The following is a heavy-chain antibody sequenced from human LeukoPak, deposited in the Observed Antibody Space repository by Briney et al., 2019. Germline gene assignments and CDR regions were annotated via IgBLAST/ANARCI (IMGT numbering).Heavy chain of an antibody. Sequence: SETLSLTCTASGGSISSYYWSWIRQPPGKGLEWIGYIYYSGSTNYNPSLKSRVTISVDTSKNQFSLRLSSVTAADTAVYYCARLYGDYVGYWGQGTLVTVSS. CDR3: ARLYGDYVGY. V-gene: IGHV4-59*08. CDR2: IYYSGST. CDR1: GGSISSYY. J-gene: IGHJ4*02. D-gene: IGHD4-17*01.